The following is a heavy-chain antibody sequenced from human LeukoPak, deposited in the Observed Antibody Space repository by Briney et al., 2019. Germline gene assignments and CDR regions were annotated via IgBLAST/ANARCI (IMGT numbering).Heavy chain of an antibody. D-gene: IGHD4-17*01. CDR2: IYYSGST. CDR1: AGSMSSYF. V-gene: IGHV4-59*12. CDR3: ARGHSPVTTKVSYFQH. Sequence: SETLSLTCTVSAGSMSSYFWSWIRQPPGKGLEWIGHIYYSGSTDYNDSLRSRVTISVDTSKNQFSLKLSSVTAADTAVYYCARGHSPVTTKVSYFQHWGQGTLVTVSS. J-gene: IGHJ1*01.